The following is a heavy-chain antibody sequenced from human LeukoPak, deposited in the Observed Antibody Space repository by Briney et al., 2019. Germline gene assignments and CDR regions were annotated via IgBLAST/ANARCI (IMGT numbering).Heavy chain of an antibody. CDR1: GITFGSYW. V-gene: IGHV3-7*05. D-gene: IGHD6-19*01. CDR2: IKPDGSEK. CDR3: ARGRMAVAGSYEY. J-gene: IGHJ4*02. Sequence: PGGSLRLSCAAFGITFGSYWMTWVRQAPGKGLECVANIKPDGSEKHYVDSVEGRFTISRDNAKNSLFLEMNSLRAEDTAVYYCARGRMAVAGSYEYWGQGTLVTVSS.